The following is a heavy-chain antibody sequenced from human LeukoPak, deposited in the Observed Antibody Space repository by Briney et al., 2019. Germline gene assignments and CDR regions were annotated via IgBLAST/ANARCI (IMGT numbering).Heavy chain of an antibody. D-gene: IGHD3-16*01. Sequence: SETLSLTCTVSGGSLTSYYWSWIRQPPGKGLEWIGYIYYSGSTNYNPSLKSRVTISVDTSKNQFSLKLSSVTAADTAVYYCARGRGGRAYDGFDIWGQGTMVTVSS. J-gene: IGHJ3*02. CDR2: IYYSGST. CDR1: GGSLTSYY. V-gene: IGHV4-59*08. CDR3: ARGRGGRAYDGFDI.